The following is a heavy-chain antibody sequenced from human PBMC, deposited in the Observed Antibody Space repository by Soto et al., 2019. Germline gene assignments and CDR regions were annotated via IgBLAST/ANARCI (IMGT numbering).Heavy chain of an antibody. CDR1: GFSFSNYA. Sequence: EVQLLESGGGLVQPGGSLRLSCAASGFSFSNYAMSWVRQVPGKGLEWVSAISASGGSTYYADSVRGRFTISRDNSKNTLYLQMNSLRAEDTAVYYCAKEMYSSGAYYFYFGMDVWGQATTVTVSS. J-gene: IGHJ6*02. V-gene: IGHV3-23*01. CDR3: AKEMYSSGAYYFYFGMDV. D-gene: IGHD6-25*01. CDR2: ISASGGST.